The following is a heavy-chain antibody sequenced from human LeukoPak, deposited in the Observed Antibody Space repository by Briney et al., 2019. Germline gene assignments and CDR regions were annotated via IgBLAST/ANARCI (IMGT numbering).Heavy chain of an antibody. V-gene: IGHV3-23*01. CDR3: AKDRYSNYGNWFDP. J-gene: IGHJ5*02. Sequence: GGSLRLSCAVSGFTFSSYWMNWVRQAPGKGLEWVSAISGGGGTTHYADSVKGRFAVSRDNSKNILYLQMTNLRHEDTALYYCAKDRYSNYGNWFDPWGQGTQVTVIS. D-gene: IGHD4-11*01. CDR1: GFTFSSYW. CDR2: ISGGGGTT.